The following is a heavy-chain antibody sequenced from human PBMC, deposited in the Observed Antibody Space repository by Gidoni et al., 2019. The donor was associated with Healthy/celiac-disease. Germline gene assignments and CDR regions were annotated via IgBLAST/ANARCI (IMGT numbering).Heavy chain of an antibody. CDR3: AKDGISLPFGSVSYYYGMDV. J-gene: IGHJ6*02. CDR1: GFTFDDSA. D-gene: IGHD3-10*01. V-gene: IGHV3-43*02. Sequence: EVQLVESGGGVVQPGGALRLSCAASGFTFDDSALHWVRQAPGKGLEWCSLISGDGGSTYYADYVKVRFTISRDNIKNSLYLQMNSLRTEDTALYYCAKDGISLPFGSVSYYYGMDVWGQGTTVTVSS. CDR2: ISGDGGST.